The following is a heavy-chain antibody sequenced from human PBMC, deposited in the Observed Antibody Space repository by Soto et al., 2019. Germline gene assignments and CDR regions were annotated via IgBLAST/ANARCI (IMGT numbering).Heavy chain of an antibody. CDR3: ATGLYQPLLYFDY. Sequence: VASVKVSCKASEGTFSSYSISWVRQAPGQGLEWMGGIIPIFGTANYAQKFQGSVTITADKSTSTAYMELSSLRSEDTAVYFCATGLYQPLLYFDYWGQGTLVTVSS. V-gene: IGHV1-69*06. D-gene: IGHD3-16*02. CDR1: EGTFSSYS. CDR2: IIPIFGTA. J-gene: IGHJ4*02.